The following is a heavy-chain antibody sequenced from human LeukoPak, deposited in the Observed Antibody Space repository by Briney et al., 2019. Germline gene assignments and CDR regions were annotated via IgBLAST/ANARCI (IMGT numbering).Heavy chain of an antibody. Sequence: GGSLRLSCAASGFTFSSYGMHWVRQAPGKGLEWVAVISYDGSNKYYADSVKGRFTISRDNSKNTLYLQMNSLRAEDTAVYYCARDPLGVSFIHYYFDYWGQGTLVTVSS. D-gene: IGHD3-16*01. CDR2: ISYDGSNK. V-gene: IGHV3-30*19. CDR1: GFTFSSYG. CDR3: ARDPLGVSFIHYYFDY. J-gene: IGHJ4*02.